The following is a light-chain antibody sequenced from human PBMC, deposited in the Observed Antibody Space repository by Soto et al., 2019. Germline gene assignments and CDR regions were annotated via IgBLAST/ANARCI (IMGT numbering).Light chain of an antibody. CDR3: GTWDSSLSAVV. J-gene: IGLJ2*01. V-gene: IGLV1-51*01. Sequence: QSVLTQPPSVSAAPGQKVTISCSGSSSNIGNNYVSWYQQLPRTAPKLIIYDNNNRPSGIPDRFSGSKSGTSATLGITGLQTGDEADYFCGTWDSSLSAVVFGGGTQLTVL. CDR2: DNN. CDR1: SSNIGNNY.